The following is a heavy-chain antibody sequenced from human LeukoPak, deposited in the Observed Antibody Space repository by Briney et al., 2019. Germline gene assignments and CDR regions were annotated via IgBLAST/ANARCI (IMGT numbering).Heavy chain of an antibody. CDR3: ARDEYVHTHTNWFDP. D-gene: IGHD6-6*01. CDR1: GFTFSSYA. V-gene: IGHV3-23*01. J-gene: IGHJ5*02. CDR2: ISGSGGST. Sequence: GGSLGLSCAASGFTFSSYAMSWVRQAPGKGLEWVSAISGSGGSTYYADSVKGRFTISRDNSKNTLYLQMNSLRAEDTAVYYCARDEYVHTHTNWFDPWGQGTLVTVSS.